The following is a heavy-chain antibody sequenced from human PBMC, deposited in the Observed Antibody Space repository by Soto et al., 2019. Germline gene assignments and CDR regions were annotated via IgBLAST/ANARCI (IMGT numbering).Heavy chain of an antibody. D-gene: IGHD3-10*01. CDR2: ISGSGGST. CDR3: AKDMASGHFDY. V-gene: IGHV3-23*01. CDR1: GSTFSGYA. J-gene: IGHJ4*02. Sequence: WGSLRLSWAASGSTFSGYAMSWVRQAPGKGLEWVSAISGSGGSTYYSDSVKGRFTISRDNSKNTLYLQMNSLRAEDTAVYYCAKDMASGHFDYWGQGTLVTVSS.